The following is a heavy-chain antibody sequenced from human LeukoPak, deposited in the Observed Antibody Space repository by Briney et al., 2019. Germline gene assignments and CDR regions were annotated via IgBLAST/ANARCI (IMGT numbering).Heavy chain of an antibody. Sequence: NPSETLSLTCTVSGGSISSSSYYWGWIRQPPGKGLEWIGSIYYSGSTYYNPSLKSRVTISVDTSKNQFSLKLSSVTAADTAVYYCAREFGSLKSRKGWFDPWGQGTLVTVSS. CDR2: IYYSGST. J-gene: IGHJ5*02. CDR3: AREFGSLKSRKGWFDP. D-gene: IGHD3-16*01. V-gene: IGHV4-39*07. CDR1: GGSISSSSYY.